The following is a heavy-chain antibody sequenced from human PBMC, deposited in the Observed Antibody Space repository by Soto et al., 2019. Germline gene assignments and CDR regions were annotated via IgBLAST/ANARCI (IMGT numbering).Heavy chain of an antibody. D-gene: IGHD2-21*01. CDR1: GFTFSSYG. V-gene: IGHV3-30*18. J-gene: IGHJ4*02. CDR2: ISYDGSNK. CDR3: AKAPYPSSHFDY. Sequence: QVQLVESGGGVVQPGRSLRLSCAASGFTFSSYGMHWVRQAPGKGLEWVAVISYDGSNKYYADSVKGRFTISRDNSKNTLYLQMNSLRAEDTAVYYCAKAPYPSSHFDYWGQGTLVTVSS.